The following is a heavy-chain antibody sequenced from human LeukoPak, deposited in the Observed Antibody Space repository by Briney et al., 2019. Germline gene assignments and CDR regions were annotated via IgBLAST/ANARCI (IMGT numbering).Heavy chain of an antibody. D-gene: IGHD3-22*01. CDR3: ARGGRITMIVVVSHTTS. Sequence: GASVKVSCKASGYTFTGYYMHWVRQAPGQGLEWMGWINPNSGGTNYAQKFQGRVTMTRDTSISTAYMELSRLRSDDTAVYYCARGGRITMIVVVSHTTSWGQGTLVTVSS. CDR2: INPNSGGT. J-gene: IGHJ5*02. CDR1: GYTFTGYY. V-gene: IGHV1-2*02.